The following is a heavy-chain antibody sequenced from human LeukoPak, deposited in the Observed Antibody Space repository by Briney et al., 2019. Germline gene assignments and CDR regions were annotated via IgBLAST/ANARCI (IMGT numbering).Heavy chain of an antibody. Sequence: GESLKISRKGSGYSFTSYWIGWVRQMPGKGLEWMGIIYPGDSDTRYSPSFQGQVTISADKSISTAYLQRSSLKASDTAMYYCARLRTTVVTPRRYFDYWGQGTLVTVSS. D-gene: IGHD4-23*01. J-gene: IGHJ4*02. CDR3: ARLRTTVVTPRRYFDY. CDR2: IYPGDSDT. V-gene: IGHV5-51*01. CDR1: GYSFTSYW.